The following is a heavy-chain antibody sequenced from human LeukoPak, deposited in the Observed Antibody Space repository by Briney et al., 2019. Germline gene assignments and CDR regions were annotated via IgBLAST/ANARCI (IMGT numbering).Heavy chain of an antibody. V-gene: IGHV1-58*01. D-gene: IGHD3-22*01. J-gene: IGHJ4*02. Sequence: SVKVSCKASGFTFTSSAVQWVRQARGQRLEWIGWIVVGSGNTNCAQKFQERVTITRDMSTSTAYMELSSLRSEDTAVYYCAASPDHYDSSGYSYYFDYWGQGTLVTVSS. CDR1: GFTFTSSA. CDR2: IVVGSGNT. CDR3: AASPDHYDSSGYSYYFDY.